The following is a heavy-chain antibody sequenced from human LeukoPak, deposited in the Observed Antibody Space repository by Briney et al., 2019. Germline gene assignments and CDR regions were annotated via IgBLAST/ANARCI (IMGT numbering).Heavy chain of an antibody. CDR3: ARGTEAVTGIDF. CDR2: ISKDGGIK. J-gene: IGHJ4*02. V-gene: IGHV3-30-3*01. D-gene: IGHD6-19*01. Sequence: GGSLRLSCAASGFTFRSYAMHWVRQAPGKGLEWVAVISKDGGIKLYPDSVKGRFTISRDNFKSTLYLQMNSLKADDTAVYNCARGTEAVTGIDFWGQGTLVTVSS. CDR1: GFTFRSYA.